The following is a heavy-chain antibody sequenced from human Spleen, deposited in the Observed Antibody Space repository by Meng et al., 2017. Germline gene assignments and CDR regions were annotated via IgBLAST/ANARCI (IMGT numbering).Heavy chain of an antibody. CDR1: GGSISSGGYS. J-gene: IGHJ5*02. V-gene: IGHV4-30-2*01. CDR3: ARVVYSGYDTYWFDP. Sequence: QVQLQESGPGLVKPSQTLSLTCAVSGGSISSGGYSWSWIRQPPGKGLEWIGYIYHSGSTYYNPSLKSRVTISVDRSKNQFSLKLSSVTAADTAVYYCARVVYSGYDTYWFDPWGQGTLVTVS. CDR2: IYHSGST. D-gene: IGHD5-12*01.